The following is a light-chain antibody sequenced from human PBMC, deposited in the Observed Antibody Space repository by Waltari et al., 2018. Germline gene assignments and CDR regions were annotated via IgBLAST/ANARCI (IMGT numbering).Light chain of an antibody. CDR3: QQYNDWPLT. J-gene: IGKJ4*01. CDR1: EGLSSK. CDR2: GAS. V-gene: IGKV3-15*01. Sequence: VVMTQSPTALSVSPGERATLSCRASEGLSSKLAWYQQKPGQAPRLLIYGASTRATGIPARFSGSGSATEFTLTISSLQSEDFAVYYCQQYNDWPLTFGGGTKVEIK.